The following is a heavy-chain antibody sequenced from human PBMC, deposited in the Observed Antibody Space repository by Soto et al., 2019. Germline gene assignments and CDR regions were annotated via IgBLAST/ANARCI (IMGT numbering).Heavy chain of an antibody. V-gene: IGHV3-23*01. CDR1: GFTFSSYA. CDR2: VSANGRNT. Sequence: GGSLRLSCAASGFTFSSYAMNWVRQAPGKGLEWVSSVSANGRNTYYADSVKGRFTVSRDKSKNAPLLQLDSLRVEDTAIYYCAKDLSSLGWLALGAPFDSWGPGTLVTVSS. J-gene: IGHJ4*02. D-gene: IGHD3-22*01. CDR3: AKDLSSLGWLALGAPFDS.